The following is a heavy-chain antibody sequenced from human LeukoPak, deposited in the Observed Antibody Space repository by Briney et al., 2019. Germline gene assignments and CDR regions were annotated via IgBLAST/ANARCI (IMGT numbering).Heavy chain of an antibody. V-gene: IGHV1-69*04. J-gene: IGHJ4*02. CDR1: GGTFSSYA. CDR3: ARECWGYSYGRGVFDY. CDR2: IIPIFGIG. Sequence: SVKVSCKASGGTFSSYAISWVRQAPGQGLEWMGRIIPIFGIGNYAQKFQGRVTITADKSTSTDYMELSSLRSEDTAVYYCARECWGYSYGRGVFDYWGQGTLVTVSS. D-gene: IGHD5-18*01.